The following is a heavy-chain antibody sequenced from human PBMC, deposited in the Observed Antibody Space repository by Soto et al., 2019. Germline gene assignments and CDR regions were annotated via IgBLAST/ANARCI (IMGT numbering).Heavy chain of an antibody. CDR3: ARGTTGQDDY. CDR1: GGSMNSYY. D-gene: IGHD1-7*01. J-gene: IGHJ4*02. Sequence: PSETLSLTCTVSGGSMNSYYWSWIRQPAGKGLEWIGRLYVSGTTNYNPSLNSRVTMSVDTSKNQFSLKLRFVTAAATAVYYCARGTTGQDDYWGQGTLVTVSS. CDR2: LYVSGTT. V-gene: IGHV4-4*07.